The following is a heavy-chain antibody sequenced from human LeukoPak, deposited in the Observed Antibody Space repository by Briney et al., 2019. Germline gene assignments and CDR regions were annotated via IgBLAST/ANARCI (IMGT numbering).Heavy chain of an antibody. J-gene: IGHJ4*02. CDR2: ISGSGGST. CDR1: GFTFSSYA. D-gene: IGHD2-21*02. Sequence: GGSLRLSRAPSGFTFSSYAMSWVRQAPGKGLEWVSAISGSGGSTYYADSVKGRFTISRDNSKNTLYLQMNSLRAEDTAVYYCATDPRAIVVVTAIDYWGQGTLVTVSS. CDR3: ATDPRAIVVVTAIDY. V-gene: IGHV3-23*01.